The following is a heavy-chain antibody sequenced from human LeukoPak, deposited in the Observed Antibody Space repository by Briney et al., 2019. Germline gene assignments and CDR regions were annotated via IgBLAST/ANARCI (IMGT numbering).Heavy chain of an antibody. V-gene: IGHV1-69*13. J-gene: IGHJ4*02. Sequence: SVKVSCKASGGTFSSYAISWVRQAPGQGLEWMGGIIPIFGTANYAQKFQGRVTITADESTSTAYMELSSLRSEDTAVYYCARDCSSTSCSRDYWGQGTLVTVSS. D-gene: IGHD2-2*01. CDR2: IIPIFGTA. CDR3: ARDCSSTSCSRDY. CDR1: GGTFSSYA.